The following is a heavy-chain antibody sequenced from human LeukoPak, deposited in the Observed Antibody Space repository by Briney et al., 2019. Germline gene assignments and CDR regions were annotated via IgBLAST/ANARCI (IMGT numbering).Heavy chain of an antibody. CDR1: GGSISSYY. CDR3: ARRKSGYKAFDI. CDR2: IYYSGST. J-gene: IGHJ3*02. V-gene: IGHV4-59*08. D-gene: IGHD3-3*01. Sequence: SETLSLTCTVSGGSISSYYWSWIRQPPGKGLEWIGYIYYSGSTYYNPSLKSRVTISVDTSKNQFSLKLSSVTAADTAVYYCARRKSGYKAFDIWGQGTMVTVSS.